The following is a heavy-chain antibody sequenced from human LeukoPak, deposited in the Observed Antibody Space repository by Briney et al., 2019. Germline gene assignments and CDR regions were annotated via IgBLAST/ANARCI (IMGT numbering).Heavy chain of an antibody. CDR1: GGSFSGYY. CDR2: INHSGST. D-gene: IGHD2-2*01. V-gene: IGHV4-34*01. J-gene: IGHJ4*02. CDR3: ARGDCSSTSCSRERTFDY. Sequence: SETLSLTCAVYGGSFSGYYWSWIRQPPGKGLEWIGEINHSGSTNYNPSLKSRVTISVDTPKNQFSLKLSSVTAADTAVYYCARGDCSSTSCSRERTFDYWGQGTLVTVSS.